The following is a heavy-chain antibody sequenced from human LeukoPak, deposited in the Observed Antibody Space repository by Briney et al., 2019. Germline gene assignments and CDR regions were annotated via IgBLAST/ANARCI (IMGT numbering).Heavy chain of an antibody. Sequence: WIRQPAGKGLEWASGISGNSGSIGYADSVKGRFTISRDNAKNSLYLQMNSLRAEDTALYYCAKVGTMIVGIPIFDYWGQGTLVTVSS. CDR2: ISGNSGSI. D-gene: IGHD3-22*01. J-gene: IGHJ4*02. CDR3: AKVGTMIVGIPIFDY. V-gene: IGHV3-9*01.